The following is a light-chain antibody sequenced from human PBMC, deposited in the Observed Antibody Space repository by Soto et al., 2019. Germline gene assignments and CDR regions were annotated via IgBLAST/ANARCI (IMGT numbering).Light chain of an antibody. CDR3: CSYAGSFVYV. V-gene: IGLV1-44*01. Sequence: QAVVTQPLSASASPGQRVTISCSGGSSNIGSNTVAWYQHLPGTAPPRLIFTAGQRPSGVPGRFSGSKSGTSASLAISGLQAEDEADYYCCSYAGSFVYVFGIGTKLTVL. CDR2: TAG. CDR1: SSNIGSNT. J-gene: IGLJ1*01.